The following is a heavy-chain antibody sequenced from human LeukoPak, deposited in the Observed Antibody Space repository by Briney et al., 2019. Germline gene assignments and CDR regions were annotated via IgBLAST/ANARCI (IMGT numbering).Heavy chain of an antibody. D-gene: IGHD6-13*01. CDR2: ISGSGGST. CDR1: GFTFSSYA. J-gene: IGHJ4*02. V-gene: IGHV3-23*01. CDR3: ARAKQQLVHYFDY. Sequence: GGSLRLSCAASGFTFSSYAMSRVRQAPGKGLEWVSAISGSGGSTYYADSVKGRFTISRDNSKNTLYLQMNSLRAEDTAVYYCARAKQQLVHYFDYWGQGTLVTVSS.